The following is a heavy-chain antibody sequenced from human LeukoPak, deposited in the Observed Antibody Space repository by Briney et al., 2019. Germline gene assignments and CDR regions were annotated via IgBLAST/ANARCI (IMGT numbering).Heavy chain of an antibody. CDR3: ARDSGWFRFDY. D-gene: IGHD6-19*01. J-gene: IGHJ4*02. Sequence: GGSLRLSCAASGFTFSNYWMDWVRQSPGKGLEWVANIKEDGSDKYYVDSVKGRFTISRDNAKNSLYLQMNSLRAEDTAVYYCARDSGWFRFDYWGQGTLVTVSS. V-gene: IGHV3-7*03. CDR1: GFTFSNYW. CDR2: IKEDGSDK.